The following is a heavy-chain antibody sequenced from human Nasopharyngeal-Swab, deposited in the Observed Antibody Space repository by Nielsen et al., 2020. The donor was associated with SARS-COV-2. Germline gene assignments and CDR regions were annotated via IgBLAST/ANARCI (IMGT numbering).Heavy chain of an antibody. Sequence: ASVKVSRKASGYTFTSYYMHWVRQAPGQGLEWMGIINPSGGSTSYAQKFQGRVTMTRDTSTSTVYMELSSLRSEDTAVYYCARDVDSSGYYAWFDPWGQGTLVTVSS. CDR3: ARDVDSSGYYAWFDP. CDR2: INPSGGST. D-gene: IGHD3-22*01. J-gene: IGHJ5*02. V-gene: IGHV1-46*01. CDR1: GYTFTSYY.